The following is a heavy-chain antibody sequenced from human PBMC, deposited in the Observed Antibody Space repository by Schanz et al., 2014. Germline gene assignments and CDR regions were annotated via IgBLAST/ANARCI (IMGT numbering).Heavy chain of an antibody. D-gene: IGHD4-17*01. CDR3: ARDAVTSVLTPGFYY. CDR2: MSYDGSNK. Sequence: QVYLVESGGDLVKPGGSLRLSCAASGFTFSDYYMAWIRQAPGKGLEWVAVMSYDGSNKYYADSVKGRFTISRDNAKKSLYLRMNSLRAEDTAVYYCARDAVTSVLTPGFYYWGQGTLVTVSS. V-gene: IGHV3-30-3*01. J-gene: IGHJ4*02. CDR1: GFTFSDYY.